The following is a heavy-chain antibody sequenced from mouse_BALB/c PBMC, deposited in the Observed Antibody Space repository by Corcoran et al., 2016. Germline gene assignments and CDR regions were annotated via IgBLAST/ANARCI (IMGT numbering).Heavy chain of an antibody. Sequence: EVQLQQSGAELEKPGASVKLSCTASGFNIKDTSMHWVKQRPEQCLEWIGRIDPANGNTKYDPKFQGKATITADTSSNTAYLQLSSLTSEDTAVYYCARWDWYFDVWGAGTTVTVSS. V-gene: IGHV14-3*02. CDR2: IDPANGNT. CDR3: ARWDWYFDV. CDR1: GFNIKDTS. J-gene: IGHJ1*01.